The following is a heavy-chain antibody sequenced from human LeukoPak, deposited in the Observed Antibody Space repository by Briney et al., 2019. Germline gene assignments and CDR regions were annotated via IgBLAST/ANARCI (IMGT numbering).Heavy chain of an antibody. Sequence: SETLSLTCTVSGGSISGYYWSWIRQPPGKGLEWIGFISYSGGNINYNPSLKGRVTISVQTSKNQFSLKLTSLTAADTAMYYCARHGSLRGLYNYMDVWGKGTTVTVSS. V-gene: IGHV4-59*08. CDR3: ARHGSLRGLYNYMDV. D-gene: IGHD3-10*01. CDR2: ISYSGGNI. CDR1: GGSISGYY. J-gene: IGHJ6*03.